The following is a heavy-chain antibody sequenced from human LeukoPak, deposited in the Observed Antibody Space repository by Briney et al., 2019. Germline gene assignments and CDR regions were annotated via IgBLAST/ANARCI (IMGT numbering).Heavy chain of an antibody. CDR2: INSDGINT. J-gene: IGHJ5*02. CDR3: ARDLGQYYDTSDNWFDP. D-gene: IGHD3-22*01. V-gene: IGHV3-74*01. CDR1: GFTFSNYW. Sequence: GGSLRLSCAASGFTFSNYWMHWVRQAPGKGLVWVSRINSDGINTSYADSVKGRFTISRGNAKNTLNLQMNSLRAEDTAVYYCARDLGQYYDTSDNWFDPWGQGTLVTVSS.